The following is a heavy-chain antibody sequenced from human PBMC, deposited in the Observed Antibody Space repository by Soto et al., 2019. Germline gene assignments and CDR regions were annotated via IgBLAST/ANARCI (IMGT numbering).Heavy chain of an antibody. D-gene: IGHD3-3*01. J-gene: IGHJ4*02. CDR2: STGGDFRT. CDR3: TKDRQSDGFWPFDH. Sequence: PGGSLRLSCAASGFTFGSYTMSWVRQAPGKGLEWVSSSTGGDFRTFYADSVKGRFTVSRDISKNTLYLQVNRLRAEDTAIYFCTKDRQSDGFWPFDHWGQGTLVTVSS. V-gene: IGHV3-23*01. CDR1: GFTFGSYT.